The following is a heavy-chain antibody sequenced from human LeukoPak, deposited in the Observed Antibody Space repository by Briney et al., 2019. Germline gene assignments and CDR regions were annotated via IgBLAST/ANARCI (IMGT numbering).Heavy chain of an antibody. Sequence: GGSLRLSCAASGFTFSSYGMHWVRQAPGKGLEWVAFIRYDGSNKYYADSVKGRFTISRDNSKNTLYLQMNSLESEDTAVYYCAKDRWGAVASFDYWGQGTLATVSS. CDR2: IRYDGSNK. D-gene: IGHD6-19*01. CDR1: GFTFSSYG. J-gene: IGHJ4*02. CDR3: AKDRWGAVASFDY. V-gene: IGHV3-30*02.